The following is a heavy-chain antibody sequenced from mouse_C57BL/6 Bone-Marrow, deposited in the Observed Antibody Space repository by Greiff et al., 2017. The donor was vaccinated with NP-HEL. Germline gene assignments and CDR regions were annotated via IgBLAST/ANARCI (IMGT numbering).Heavy chain of an antibody. J-gene: IGHJ3*01. Sequence: EVKLVESGGGLVKPGGSLKLSCAASGFTFSSYAMSWVRQTPEKRLEWVATISDGGSYTYYPDNVKGRFTISRDNAMNNLYLQMSHLKSEDTAMYYCARDPYSALGFAYWGQGTLVTVSA. D-gene: IGHD2-12*01. CDR3: ARDPYSALGFAY. V-gene: IGHV5-4*01. CDR2: ISDGGSYT. CDR1: GFTFSSYA.